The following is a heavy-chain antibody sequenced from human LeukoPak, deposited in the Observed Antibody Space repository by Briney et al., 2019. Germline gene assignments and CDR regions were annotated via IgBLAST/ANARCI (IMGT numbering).Heavy chain of an antibody. Sequence: PSGTLSLTCAVSGGSISSSNWWSWVRQPPGKGLEWIGEIYHSGSTNYNPSLKSRVTISVDKSKNQFSLKLSSVTAADTAVYYCARSLPGDYVWGSYRYFDYWGQGTLVTVSS. D-gene: IGHD3-16*02. V-gene: IGHV4-4*02. CDR1: GGSISSSNW. CDR2: IYHSGST. J-gene: IGHJ4*02. CDR3: ARSLPGDYVWGSYRYFDY.